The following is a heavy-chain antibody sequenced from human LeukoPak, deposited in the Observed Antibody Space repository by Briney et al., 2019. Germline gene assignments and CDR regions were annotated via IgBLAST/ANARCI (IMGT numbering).Heavy chain of an antibody. CDR1: GYTFTGYY. CDR3: ASTFYDTVDSDAFDF. Sequence: ASVKVSCKASGYTFTGYYMHWVRQAPSKELEWMGCINPDSGGTNNAQKFQDRVTMTRDTPISTAYMEPSRLRADDTAVYYLASTFYDTVDSDAFDFWGHGEMVFVSS. V-gene: IGHV1-2*02. J-gene: IGHJ3*01. CDR2: INPDSGGT. D-gene: IGHD2/OR15-2a*01.